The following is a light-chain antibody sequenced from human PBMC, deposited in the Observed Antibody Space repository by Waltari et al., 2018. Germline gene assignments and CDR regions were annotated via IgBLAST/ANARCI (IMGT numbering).Light chain of an antibody. J-gene: IGKJ2*01. Sequence: ENVLLQSPGTLSLSPGERATLSCRASQSFSNNYLAWYQQKPGQGPRLLIYHTSSRVTGLADRFSGSGSGTDFTLTISRLAPEDFAVYYCQQYGSTPFTFGQGTKLEIK. V-gene: IGKV3-20*01. CDR1: QSFSNNY. CDR2: HTS. CDR3: QQYGSTPFT.